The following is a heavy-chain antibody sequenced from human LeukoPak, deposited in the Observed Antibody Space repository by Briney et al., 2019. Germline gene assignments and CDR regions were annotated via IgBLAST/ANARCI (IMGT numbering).Heavy chain of an antibody. CDR3: ATSMVVAAFDY. CDR2: INEDGSRW. V-gene: IGHV3-7*01. D-gene: IGHD2-15*01. Sequence: GGSLRLSCAASGFTFSDYWMTWVRQAPGKGLEWVANINEDGSRWMYADSLMGRFTISRDNAKNSLYLQMDSLRAEDTAVYYCATSMVVAAFDYWGQGTLVTVSS. J-gene: IGHJ4*02. CDR1: GFTFSDYW.